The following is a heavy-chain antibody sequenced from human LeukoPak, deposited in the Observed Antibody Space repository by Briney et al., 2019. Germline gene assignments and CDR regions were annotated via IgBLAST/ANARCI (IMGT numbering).Heavy chain of an antibody. J-gene: IGHJ4*02. CDR2: ISAYNGHT. V-gene: IGHV1-18*01. CDR1: GYTFTSYG. CDR3: ARGERYYGSGSYFDY. Sequence: GASVKVSCKASGYTFTSYGISWVRQAPGQGLEWMGWISAYNGHTNYAQKLQGRVTMTTDTSTSTLYMELRSLRSDDTAVYYCARGERYYGSGSYFDYWGQGTLVTVSS. D-gene: IGHD3-10*01.